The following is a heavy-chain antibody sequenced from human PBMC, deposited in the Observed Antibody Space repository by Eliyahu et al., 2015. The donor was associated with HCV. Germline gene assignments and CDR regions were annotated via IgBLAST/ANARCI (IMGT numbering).Heavy chain of an antibody. V-gene: IGHV3-30-3*01. J-gene: IGHJ4*02. Sequence: QVQLVESGGGVVQPGRSLTLSCAASGFTXXXYGLYWVRRAPGKGLEWVAFILYXGSNKDYADSVKGRFTISRDNSKDTLHLHMNSLRLEDTAVYYCARDSGGSGSGSSPFDYWGQGTLVTVSS. CDR1: GFTXXXYG. CDR2: ILYXGSNK. CDR3: ARDSGGSGSGSSPFDY. D-gene: IGHD3-10*01.